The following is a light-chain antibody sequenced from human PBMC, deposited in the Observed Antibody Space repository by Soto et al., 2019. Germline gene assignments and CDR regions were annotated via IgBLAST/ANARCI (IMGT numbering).Light chain of an antibody. Sequence: EIVMTQSPATLSVSPGERATLSCRASQSVSSNLAWYQKKPGQAPRLLSYGASTRATGIPARFSGSGSGTEFTLTISSLQSEDFAVYYCQQYNNWPPWTFGQGTKVEIK. V-gene: IGKV3-15*01. CDR1: QSVSSN. CDR3: QQYNNWPPWT. J-gene: IGKJ1*01. CDR2: GAS.